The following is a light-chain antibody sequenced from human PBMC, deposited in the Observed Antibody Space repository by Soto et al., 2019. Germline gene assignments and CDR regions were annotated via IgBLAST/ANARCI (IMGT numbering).Light chain of an antibody. Sequence: DIQMTQSPSTLSASVGDRVTIICRASQSISSWLAWYQQKPGKAPKLLISEASSLESGVPSRFSGSGSGTEFPLAISSLQPDDFATYYCQHYSIYPWTFGQGTKVEIK. CDR2: EAS. J-gene: IGKJ1*01. CDR3: QHYSIYPWT. CDR1: QSISSW. V-gene: IGKV1-5*03.